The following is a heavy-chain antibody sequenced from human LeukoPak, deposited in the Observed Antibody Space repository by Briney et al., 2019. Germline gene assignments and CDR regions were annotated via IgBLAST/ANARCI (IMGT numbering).Heavy chain of an antibody. V-gene: IGHV3-23*01. CDR2: ISGGGSST. CDR1: GFTFSSYA. Sequence: GGSLTLSCAASGFTFSSYAMSWLRQAPGEGLEWVSGISGGGSSTYYSDSVKGRFTHSRDNPKHTLYLQVNSLRADDTAVYYCAKMDFGSGSYYILNSPDYWGQGTLVTVSS. D-gene: IGHD3-10*01. CDR3: AKMDFGSGSYYILNSPDY. J-gene: IGHJ4*02.